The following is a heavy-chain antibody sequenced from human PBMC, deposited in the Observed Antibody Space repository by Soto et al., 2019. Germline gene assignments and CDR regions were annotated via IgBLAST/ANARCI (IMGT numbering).Heavy chain of an antibody. Sequence: ASVKVSCKASGYTFTSYDINWVRQATGQGLEWMGWISPNNGNTRYAQKLQGRVTMSRNTSMSTAYMELRSLRSDDTAMYYCARGGYYDSSGSRNYHYYGMNVWGQGTTVTVSS. CDR2: ISPNNGNT. J-gene: IGHJ6*02. CDR1: GYTFTSYD. V-gene: IGHV1-8*01. D-gene: IGHD3-22*01. CDR3: ARGGYYDSSGSRNYHYYGMNV.